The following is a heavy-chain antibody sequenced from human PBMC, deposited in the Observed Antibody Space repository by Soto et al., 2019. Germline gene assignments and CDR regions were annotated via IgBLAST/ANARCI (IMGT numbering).Heavy chain of an antibody. CDR2: IYYSGST. CDR3: ARTAVAGPYYWYFDL. CDR1: GGSISSYY. J-gene: IGHJ2*01. V-gene: IGHV4-59*01. Sequence: SETLSLTCTVSGGSISSYYWSWIRQPPGKGLEWIGYIYYSGSTNYNPSLKSRVTISVDTSKNQFSLKLSSVTAADMAVYYCARTAVAGPYYWYFDLWGRGTLVTVSS. D-gene: IGHD6-19*01.